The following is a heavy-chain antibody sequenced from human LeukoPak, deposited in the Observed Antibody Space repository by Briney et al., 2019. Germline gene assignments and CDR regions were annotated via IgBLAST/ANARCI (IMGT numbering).Heavy chain of an antibody. D-gene: IGHD5-24*01. CDR2: IYYSGST. CDR1: GGSISSYY. V-gene: IGHV4-59*01. Sequence: SETLSLTCTVSGGSISSYYWSWIRQPPGKGLEWIGYIYYSGSTNYNPSLKSRVTISVDTSKYQFSLKLSSVTAADTAVYYCARLRWLQLIDYWGQGTLVTVSS. J-gene: IGHJ4*02. CDR3: ARLRWLQLIDY.